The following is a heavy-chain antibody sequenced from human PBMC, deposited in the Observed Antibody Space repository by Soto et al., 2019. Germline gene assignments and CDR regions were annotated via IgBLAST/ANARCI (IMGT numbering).Heavy chain of an antibody. Sequence: GSLILSCAACGFTFSSYAMHWVGQAPGKGLEWVSAITSSGGNKYYADSVKGRFTISRDNSNNTLYLQMNSLRAEDTAVYYCSLSDRYYGMDVWGLGTTVTVSS. V-gene: IGHV3-23*01. CDR2: ITSSGGNK. CDR3: SLSDRYYGMDV. CDR1: GFTFSSYA. J-gene: IGHJ6*02.